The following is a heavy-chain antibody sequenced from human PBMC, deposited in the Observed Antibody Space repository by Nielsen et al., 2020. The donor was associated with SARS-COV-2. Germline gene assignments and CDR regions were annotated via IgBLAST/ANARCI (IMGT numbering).Heavy chain of an antibody. CDR3: AKQGIYGDYAVDY. D-gene: IGHD4-17*01. CDR2: ISGSGGST. CDR1: GFTFSSYA. Sequence: GVLKISCAASGFTFSSYAMSWVRQAPGKGLEWVSAISGSGGSTYYADSVKGRFTISRDNSKNTLYLQMNSLRAEDTAVYYGAKQGIYGDYAVDYWGQGTLVTVSS. V-gene: IGHV3-23*01. J-gene: IGHJ4*02.